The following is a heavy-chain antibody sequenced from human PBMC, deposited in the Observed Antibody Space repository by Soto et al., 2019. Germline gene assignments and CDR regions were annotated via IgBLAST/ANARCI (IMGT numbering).Heavy chain of an antibody. Sequence: GWSLRLSCAASGFTFSSYAMSLVRQAPGEGLEWVSAISGSGGSTYYADSVKGRFTISRDNSKKTLYLQMNSLRAEDTAVYYCAKNQRAQPLFGLDPWGEGTLVTVSS. CDR2: ISGSGGST. J-gene: IGHJ5*02. CDR1: GFTFSSYA. CDR3: AKNQRAQPLFGLDP. V-gene: IGHV3-23*01. D-gene: IGHD3-10*02.